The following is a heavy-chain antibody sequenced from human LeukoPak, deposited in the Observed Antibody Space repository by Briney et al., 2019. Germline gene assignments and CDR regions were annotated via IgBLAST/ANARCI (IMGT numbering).Heavy chain of an antibody. V-gene: IGHV3-53*01. CDR2: LYIGGNT. CDR1: GLTVNNNY. D-gene: IGHD5-18*01. Sequence: GGSVRLSCAASGLTVNNNYMNWVRQAPGKGLEWVSALYIGGNTYYADSVRGRFTISRDNSKNTLYLQMNSLRAEDTAIYYCMTAAGYNFGQYWGQGTLVTVSS. J-gene: IGHJ4*02. CDR3: MTAAGYNFGQY.